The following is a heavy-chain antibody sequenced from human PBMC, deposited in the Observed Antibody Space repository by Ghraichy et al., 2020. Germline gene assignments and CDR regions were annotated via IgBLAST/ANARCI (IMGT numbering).Heavy chain of an antibody. J-gene: IGHJ2*01. CDR3: ARHPYGSGKRYFDL. CDR1: GGSISSYY. CDR2: IYYSGST. Sequence: GSLSLTCTVSGGSISSYYWSWIRQPPGKGLEWIGYIYYSGSTNYNPSLKSRVTISVDTSKNQFSLKLSSVTAADTAVYYCARHPYGSGKRYFDLWGRGTLVTVSS. D-gene: IGHD3-10*01. V-gene: IGHV4-59*01.